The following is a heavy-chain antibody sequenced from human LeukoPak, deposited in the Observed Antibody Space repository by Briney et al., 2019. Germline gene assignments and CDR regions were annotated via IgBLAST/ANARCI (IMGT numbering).Heavy chain of an antibody. V-gene: IGHV4-34*01. CDR1: GFTFSSYA. Sequence: PGGSLRLSCAASGFTFSSYAMSWIRQPPGKGLEWIGEINHSGSTNYNPSLKSRVTISVDTSKNQFSLKLSSVTAADTAVYYCARLPVRGVMEPWGQGTLVTVSS. D-gene: IGHD3-10*01. CDR3: ARLPVRGVMEP. CDR2: INHSGST. J-gene: IGHJ5*02.